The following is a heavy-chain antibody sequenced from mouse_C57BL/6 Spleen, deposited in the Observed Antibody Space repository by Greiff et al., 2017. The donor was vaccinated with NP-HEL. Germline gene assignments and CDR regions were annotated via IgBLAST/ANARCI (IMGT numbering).Heavy chain of an antibody. CDR1: GYTFTEYT. Sequence: QVQLQQSGAELVKPGASVKLSCKASGYTFTEYTIHWVKQRSGQGLEWIGWFYPGSGSIKYNQKFKDKATLTADKSSSTAYMQLSSLTSEDSAVYYCARSSAGSSYGYFDVWGTGTTVTVSS. CDR2: FYPGSGSI. V-gene: IGHV1-62-2*01. J-gene: IGHJ1*03. D-gene: IGHD1-1*01. CDR3: ARSSAGSSYGYFDV.